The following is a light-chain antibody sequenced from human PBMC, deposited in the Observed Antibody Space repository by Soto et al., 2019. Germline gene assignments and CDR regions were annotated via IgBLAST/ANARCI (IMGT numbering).Light chain of an antibody. CDR1: QSLTNNH. Sequence: EIVLTQSPGTLSLSPGERATLSCRASQSLTNNHLAWYQQKPGQAPRHLMYGAFSRATGIRDRFSGSGSGTEFTLPISSLELGDLAVYYWQQYNRVPRTFGQGTKVEIK. CDR2: GAF. J-gene: IGKJ1*01. V-gene: IGKV3-20*01. CDR3: QQYNRVPRT.